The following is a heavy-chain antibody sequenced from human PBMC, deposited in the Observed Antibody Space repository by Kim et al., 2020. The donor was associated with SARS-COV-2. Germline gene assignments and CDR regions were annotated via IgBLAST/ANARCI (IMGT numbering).Heavy chain of an antibody. CDR3: ARDPSRSSSKPSYFDY. CDR1: GGTFSSYA. CDR2: IIPIFGTA. D-gene: IGHD6-13*01. Sequence: SVKVSCKASGGTFSSYAISWVRQAPGQGLEWMGGIIPIFGTANYAQKFQGRVTITADESTSTAYMELSSLRSEDTAVYYCARDPSRSSSKPSYFDYWGQGPLVTVSS. V-gene: IGHV1-69*13. J-gene: IGHJ4*02.